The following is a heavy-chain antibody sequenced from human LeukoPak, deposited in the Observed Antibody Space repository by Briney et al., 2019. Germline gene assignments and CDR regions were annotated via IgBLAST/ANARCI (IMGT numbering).Heavy chain of an antibody. CDR1: GYTFTSYD. J-gene: IGHJ4*02. V-gene: IGHV1-18*01. CDR3: ARDRGELRFLEWLLPLDY. CDR2: ISAYNGNT. D-gene: IGHD3-3*01. Sequence: GASVKASCKASGYTFTSYDINWVRQATGQGLEWMGWISAYNGNTNYAQKLQGRVTMTTDTSTSTAYMELRSLRSDDTAVYYCARDRGELRFLEWLLPLDYWGQGTLVTVSS.